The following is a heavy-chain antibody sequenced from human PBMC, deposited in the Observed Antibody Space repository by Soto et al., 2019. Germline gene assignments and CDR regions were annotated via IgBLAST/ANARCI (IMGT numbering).Heavy chain of an antibody. D-gene: IGHD6-13*01. V-gene: IGHV1-18*01. Sequence: ASVKVSCKASGYTFTSYGISWVRQAPGQGLEWMGWISAYNGNTNYAQKLQGRVTMTTDTSTSTAYMELRSLRSDDTAVYYCARAPRIAAAGPYYYYGMAVWGQGTTVTVSS. CDR3: ARAPRIAAAGPYYYYGMAV. J-gene: IGHJ6*02. CDR1: GYTFTSYG. CDR2: ISAYNGNT.